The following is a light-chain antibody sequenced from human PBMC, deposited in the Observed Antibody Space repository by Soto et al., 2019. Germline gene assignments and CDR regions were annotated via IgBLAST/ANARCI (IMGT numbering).Light chain of an antibody. V-gene: IGKV4-1*01. CDR3: XQYVSIPLT. CDR1: QSVLSTSNNRNY. Sequence: DIVMTQSPDSLAVSLGERATISCRSSQSVLSTSNNRNYLAWYRQNPGQPPKLLLYWASTRESGVPDRFRGSGSGTDFTLTSRSLQAADVXXXXCXQYVSIPLTFGGGTKVDIK. CDR2: WAS. J-gene: IGKJ4*01.